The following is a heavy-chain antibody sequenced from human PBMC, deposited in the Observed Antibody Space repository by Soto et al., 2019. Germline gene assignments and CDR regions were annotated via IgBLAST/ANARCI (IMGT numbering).Heavy chain of an antibody. CDR1: GYSFTSHY. Sequence: ASVKVSCKAIGYSFTSHYMHWVRQAPGQGLEWMGTIYPGGVNVAYAQKFEGRVTMTRNTSISTAYMELSSLRSEDTAVYYCGRLVAAGGVLGYYYYYGMDVWGQGTTVTVSS. D-gene: IGHD6-25*01. CDR3: GRLVAAGGVLGYYYYYGMDV. CDR2: IYPGGVNV. J-gene: IGHJ6*02. V-gene: IGHV1-46*01.